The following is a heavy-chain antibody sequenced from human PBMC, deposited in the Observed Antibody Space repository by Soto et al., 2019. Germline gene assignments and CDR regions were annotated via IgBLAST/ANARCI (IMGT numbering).Heavy chain of an antibody. Sequence: PSETLSLTCTVSGGSISSGGYYWSWIRQHPGKGLEWIGYIYYSGSTYYNPSLKSRVTISVDTSKNQFSLKLSSVTAADTAVYYCARGNILTGSNWFDPWGQGTLVTVSS. D-gene: IGHD3-9*01. J-gene: IGHJ5*02. CDR2: IYYSGST. CDR3: ARGNILTGSNWFDP. CDR1: GGSISSGGYY. V-gene: IGHV4-31*03.